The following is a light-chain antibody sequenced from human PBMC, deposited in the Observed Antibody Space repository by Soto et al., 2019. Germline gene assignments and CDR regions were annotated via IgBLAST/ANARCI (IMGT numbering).Light chain of an antibody. CDR1: QSVSSN. CDR2: GAS. V-gene: IGKV3-15*01. Sequence: EIVMTQSPATLSVSTRERATLSCRASQSVSSNLAWYQQKPGQAPCLLICGASTRATGIPARFSGSGSGTEFTLSISSLQSEEFAVYYCQHYNNGPRTFGQGTKVE. J-gene: IGKJ1*01. CDR3: QHYNNGPRT.